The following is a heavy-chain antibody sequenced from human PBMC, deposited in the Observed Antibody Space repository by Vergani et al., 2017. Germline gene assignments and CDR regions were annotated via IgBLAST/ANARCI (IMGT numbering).Heavy chain of an antibody. J-gene: IGHJ6*02. Sequence: EVQLVESGGGLVQPGGSLRLSCAASGFTFSSYWMHWVRQAPGKGLVWVSRINSDGSSTSYADSVKGRFTISRDNAKNTLYLQMNSLRAEDTAVYYCARWGERYYDFWSGPAPRDYYYGMDVWGQGTTVTVSS. CDR3: ARWGERYYDFWSGPAPRDYYYGMDV. CDR2: INSDGSST. D-gene: IGHD3-3*01. V-gene: IGHV3-74*01. CDR1: GFTFSSYW.